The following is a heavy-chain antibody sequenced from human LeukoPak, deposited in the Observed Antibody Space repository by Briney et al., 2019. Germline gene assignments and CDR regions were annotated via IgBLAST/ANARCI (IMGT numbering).Heavy chain of an antibody. CDR1: GGSISSYY. J-gene: IGHJ4*02. CDR3: ARRSSFDY. CDR2: IYYSGST. V-gene: IGHV4-59*08. Sequence: SETLSLTCTVSGGSISSYYWSWIRQPPGKGLEWIGYIYYSGSTNYNPSLKSRVTISVDTSKNQFSLKLSSVTAADTAVYYCARRSSFDYWGQGTLVTVSS.